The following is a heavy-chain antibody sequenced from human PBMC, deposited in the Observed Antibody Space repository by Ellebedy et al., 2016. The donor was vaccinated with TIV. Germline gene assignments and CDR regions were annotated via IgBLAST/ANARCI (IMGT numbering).Heavy chain of an antibody. CDR1: GGSISSGGYY. V-gene: IGHV4-31*03. J-gene: IGHJ6*02. D-gene: IGHD2-2*01. CDR2: IYYSGST. Sequence: SETLSLTXTVSGGSISSGGYYWSWIRQHPGKGLEWIGYIYYSGSTYYNPSLKSRVTISVDTSKNQFSLKLSSVAATDTAVYYCARDRDCSSTSCYPQRNYYYYYGMDVWGQGTTVTVSS. CDR3: ARDRDCSSTSCYPQRNYYYYYGMDV.